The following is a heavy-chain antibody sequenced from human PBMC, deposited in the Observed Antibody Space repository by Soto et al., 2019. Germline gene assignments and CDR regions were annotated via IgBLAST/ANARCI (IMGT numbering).Heavy chain of an antibody. CDR2: IYYTGST. V-gene: IGHV4-59*08. J-gene: IGHJ6*03. CDR3: ARHGSRWPYYYCMDV. D-gene: IGHD6-13*01. CDR1: GGSISSYY. Sequence: SETLSLTCTVSGGSISSYYWSWIRQPPGKGLEWIGYIYYTGSTNYNPSLKSRVTISVDTSKSQFSLRLSSVTAADTAVYYCARHGSRWPYYYCMDVWGKGTTVTVSS.